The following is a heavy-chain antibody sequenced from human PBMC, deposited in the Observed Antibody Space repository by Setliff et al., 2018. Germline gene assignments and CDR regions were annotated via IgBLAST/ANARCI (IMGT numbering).Heavy chain of an antibody. CDR3: ARLYSGYDNLFDY. CDR1: GGSISSGDYY. CDR2: IYYSGST. J-gene: IGHJ4*02. V-gene: IGHV4-39*07. D-gene: IGHD5-12*01. Sequence: SETLSLTCTVSGGSISSGDYYWGWIRQPPGKGLEWIGSIYYSGSTYYNPSLKSRVTISVDTSKNQFSLKLSSVTAADTAVYYCARLYSGYDNLFDYWGQGTLVTVSS.